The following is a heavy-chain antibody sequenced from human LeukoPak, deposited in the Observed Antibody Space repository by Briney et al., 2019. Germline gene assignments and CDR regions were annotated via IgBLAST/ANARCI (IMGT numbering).Heavy chain of an antibody. J-gene: IGHJ3*02. D-gene: IGHD3-16*02. CDR2: IYSIGST. V-gene: IGHV4-59*01. CDR1: SGSINSYY. CDR3: AREGAVGVITLDDAFDI. Sequence: SETLSLTCTVSSGSINSYYWNWIRQPPGKGLEWIGRIYSIGSTNYSPSLKSRVTISVDTSKNQFSLKLSSVTAADTAVYYCAREGAVGVITLDDAFDIWGQGTMVTVSS.